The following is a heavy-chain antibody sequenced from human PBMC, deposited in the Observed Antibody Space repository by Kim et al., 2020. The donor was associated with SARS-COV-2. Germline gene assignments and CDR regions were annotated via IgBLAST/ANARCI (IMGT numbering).Heavy chain of an antibody. Sequence: APEVPGRVTMTEDTATDTAYMELSSLRSEDTAVYYCATSTTVTTSGWFDPWGQGTLVTVSS. D-gene: IGHD4-17*01. CDR3: ATSTTVTTSGWFDP. J-gene: IGHJ5*02. V-gene: IGHV1-24*01.